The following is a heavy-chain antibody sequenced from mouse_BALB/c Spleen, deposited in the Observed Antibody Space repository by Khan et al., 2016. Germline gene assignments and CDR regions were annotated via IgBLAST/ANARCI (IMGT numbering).Heavy chain of an antibody. CDR3: ARAYYRYDGYYAMDY. CDR1: GFSLSRYN. D-gene: IGHD2-14*01. CDR2: IWGGGGT. V-gene: IGHV2-6-4*01. J-gene: IGHJ4*01. Sequence: VQLLETGPGLVAPSQSLSITCTVSGFSLSRYNIHWVRQPPGKGLEWLGMIWGGGGTDYNSTLKSRLRISKDNSKSQDFLKMNSLQTYDTAMYYCARAYYRYDGYYAMDYWGQGTSVTVSS.